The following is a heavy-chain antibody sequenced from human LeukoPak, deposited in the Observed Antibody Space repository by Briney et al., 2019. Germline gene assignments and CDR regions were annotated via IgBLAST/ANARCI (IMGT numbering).Heavy chain of an antibody. Sequence: GASVKVSCKASGYTFTSYGISWVRQAPGQGLEWMGRISAYNGNTNYAQKLQGRVTMTTDTSTSTAYMKLRSLRSDDTAVYYCARDAALEYSGSYDPFDYWGQGTLVTVSS. CDR1: GYTFTSYG. CDR3: ARDAALEYSGSYDPFDY. D-gene: IGHD1-26*01. CDR2: ISAYNGNT. V-gene: IGHV1-18*01. J-gene: IGHJ4*02.